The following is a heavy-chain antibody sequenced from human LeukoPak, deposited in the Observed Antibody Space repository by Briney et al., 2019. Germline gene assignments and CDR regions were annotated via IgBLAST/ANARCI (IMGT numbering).Heavy chain of an antibody. CDR2: ISGYNGNT. D-gene: IGHD6-6*01. J-gene: IGHJ4*02. Sequence: ASVKASCKASGYTFTSYGISWVRQAPGQGLQWMGWISGYNGNTNYAQKFQGRVTMTTDTSTSTAYMELRSLRSDDTAVYYCARAQIAARSLIDYWGQGTLVTVSS. V-gene: IGHV1-18*01. CDR3: ARAQIAARSLIDY. CDR1: GYTFTSYG.